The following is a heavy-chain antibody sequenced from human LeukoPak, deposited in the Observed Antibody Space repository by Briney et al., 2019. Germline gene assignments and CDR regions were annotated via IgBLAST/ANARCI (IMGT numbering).Heavy chain of an antibody. Sequence: SETLSLTCSVSGGSIGFYYWNWIRQPPGKGLEWIGYVYYTGSTNYNPSLKSRVTISVDTSKNQFSLKLTSVTAADTAVYYCARAWGYGDSYGLDLWGQGTTVTVSS. CDR2: VYYTGST. J-gene: IGHJ6*02. V-gene: IGHV4-59*01. D-gene: IGHD4-17*01. CDR1: GGSIGFYY. CDR3: ARAWGYGDSYGLDL.